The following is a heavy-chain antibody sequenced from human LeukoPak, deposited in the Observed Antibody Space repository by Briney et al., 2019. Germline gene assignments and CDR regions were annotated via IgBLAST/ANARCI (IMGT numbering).Heavy chain of an antibody. CDR1: VFTFISSA. CDR3: AKQLGYCSDGSCYFPY. CDR2: ISNNGGYT. J-gene: IGHJ4*02. V-gene: IGHV3-23*01. D-gene: IGHD2-15*01. Sequence: GGCLRLSCAASVFTFISSAMSWVRQAPWKGLEWVLAISNNGGYTYYADSVQGRFTISRDNSKSTLCLQMNSLRAEDTAVYYCAKQLGYCSDGSCYFPYWGQGTLVTVSS.